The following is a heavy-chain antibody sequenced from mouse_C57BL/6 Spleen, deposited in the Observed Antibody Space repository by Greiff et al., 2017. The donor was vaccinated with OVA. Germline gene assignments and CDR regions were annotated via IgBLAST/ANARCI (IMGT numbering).Heavy chain of an antibody. V-gene: IGHV1-55*01. CDR1: GYTFTSYW. D-gene: IGHD2-3*01. CDR3: ARFGYYPDWYFDV. Sequence: QVQLQQPGAELVKPGASVKMFCKASGYTFTSYWITWVKQRPGQGLEWIGDIYPGSGSTNYNEKFKSKATLTVDTSSSTAYMQLSSLTSEDSAVYYCARFGYYPDWYFDVWGTGTTVTVSS. J-gene: IGHJ1*03. CDR2: IYPGSGST.